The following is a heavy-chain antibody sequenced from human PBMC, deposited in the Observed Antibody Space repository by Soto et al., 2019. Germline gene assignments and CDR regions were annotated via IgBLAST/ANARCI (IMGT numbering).Heavy chain of an antibody. D-gene: IGHD3-10*01. V-gene: IGHV3-30*18. J-gene: IGHJ6*02. CDR2: ISYDGSNK. CDR3: AKDESPVGYYYGSGSYYTLPYGMDV. Sequence: GSLRRAGTASGFTFSSYGMHWVRQAPGKGLEWVAVISYDGSNKYYADSVKGRFTISRDNSKNTLYLQMNSLRAEDTAVYYCAKDESPVGYYYGSGSYYTLPYGMDVWGQGTKVTVSS. CDR1: GFTFSSYG.